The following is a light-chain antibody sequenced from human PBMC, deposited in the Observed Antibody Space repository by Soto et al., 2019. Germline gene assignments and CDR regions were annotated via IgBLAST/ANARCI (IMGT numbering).Light chain of an antibody. Sequence: SYELTQPPSVSVAPGQTARITCGGNNIGSKNVHWYQQKPGQAPVLVVYDDRARPSGIPERFSGSNSGSSATLTISRVGAGDEADYYCQVWDSDTSHEVFGTGTKLTVL. V-gene: IGLV3-21*02. J-gene: IGLJ1*01. CDR1: NIGSKN. CDR2: DDR. CDR3: QVWDSDTSHEV.